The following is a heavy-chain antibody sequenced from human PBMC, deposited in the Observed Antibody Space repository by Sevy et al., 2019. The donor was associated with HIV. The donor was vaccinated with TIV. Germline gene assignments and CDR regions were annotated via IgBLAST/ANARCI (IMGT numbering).Heavy chain of an antibody. D-gene: IGHD3-16*01. J-gene: IGHJ3*02. CDR3: TTVGFPHWGSEAFDI. CDR1: GFTFSIIY. V-gene: IGHV3-15*01. Sequence: GGSLRLSCAASGFTFSIIYMNWVRQSPGKGVEWVGRMKSKIDGGTTDYAAPVKDRFTMSRDDSKNTLYLQMNSLEADDTAVYYCTTVGFPHWGSEAFDIWGQGTVVTVSS. CDR2: MKSKIDGGTT.